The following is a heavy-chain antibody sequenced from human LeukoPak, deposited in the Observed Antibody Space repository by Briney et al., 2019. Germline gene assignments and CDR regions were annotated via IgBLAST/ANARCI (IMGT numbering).Heavy chain of an antibody. J-gene: IGHJ4*02. CDR1: GFTFSDYW. Sequence: GGSLRLSCAASGFTFSDYWMNWVRQAPGQGLEWVANIKRDGSEKNYVDSVKGRFTISRDNAKNSLYLQMNSLRAEDTAVYYCGRTYFDFWSSYYPVDDWGQGTLVAVSS. CDR2: IKRDGSEK. V-gene: IGHV3-7*01. D-gene: IGHD3-3*01. CDR3: GRTYFDFWSSYYPVDD.